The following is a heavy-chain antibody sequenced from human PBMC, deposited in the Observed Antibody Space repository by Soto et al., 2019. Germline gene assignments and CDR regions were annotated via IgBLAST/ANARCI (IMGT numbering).Heavy chain of an antibody. V-gene: IGHV1-18*04. CDR3: AREWGRYCGGDCYPGAYYGMDV. D-gene: IGHD2-21*02. Sequence: QVRLVQSGAEVKKPGASVKVSCKASGYTFTSYGISWVRQAPGQGLEWMGWISAYNGNTNYAQKLQGRVTMTTDTSTSTAYMELRSLRSDDTAVYYCAREWGRYCGGDCYPGAYYGMDVWGQGTTVTVSS. CDR2: ISAYNGNT. J-gene: IGHJ6*02. CDR1: GYTFTSYG.